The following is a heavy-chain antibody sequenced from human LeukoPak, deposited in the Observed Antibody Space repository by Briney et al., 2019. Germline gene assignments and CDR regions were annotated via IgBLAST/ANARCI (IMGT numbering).Heavy chain of an antibody. CDR1: GFTVSSNY. Sequence: GGSPRLSCAASGFTVSSNYMSWVRQAPGKGLEWVSVIYSGGSTYYADSVKGRFTISRDNSKNTLYLRMNSLRAEDTAVYYCARAFGYDGSGSEGQLDYWGQGTLVTVSS. D-gene: IGHD3-10*01. CDR2: IYSGGST. V-gene: IGHV3-66*01. CDR3: ARAFGYDGSGSEGQLDY. J-gene: IGHJ4*02.